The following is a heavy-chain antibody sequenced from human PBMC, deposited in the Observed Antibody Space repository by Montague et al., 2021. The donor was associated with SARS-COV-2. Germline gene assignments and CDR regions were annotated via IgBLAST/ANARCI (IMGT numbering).Heavy chain of an antibody. V-gene: IGHV4-61*01. J-gene: IGHJ6*02. CDR3: TREGYQVLWSDYYYYGMDI. Sequence: SETLSLTCTVSGGSISSGSYYWSWIRQPPGKGLEWIGYIYYSGTTNYNPSLKSRITISVDTSKNQFSLKLSSVTAADTAVYYCTREGYQVLWSDYYYYGMDIWGQGTTVTVSS. D-gene: IGHD2-2*01. CDR2: IYYSGTT. CDR1: GGSISSGSYY.